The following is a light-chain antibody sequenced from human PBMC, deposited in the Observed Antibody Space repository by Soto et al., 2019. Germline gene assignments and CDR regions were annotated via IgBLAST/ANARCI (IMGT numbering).Light chain of an antibody. V-gene: IGLV1-44*01. Sequence: QSVLTQPPSASGTPVQRVTVSCSGSDSDIGRNAVNWYRQLPGTAPKLLIFSYTQRPSWVPDRFSGSKSGTSASLTITGLQSEDEDDYYCAAWDDTLXAHVFGSGTKVXV. J-gene: IGLJ1*01. CDR3: AAWDDTLXAHV. CDR2: SYT. CDR1: DSDIGRNA.